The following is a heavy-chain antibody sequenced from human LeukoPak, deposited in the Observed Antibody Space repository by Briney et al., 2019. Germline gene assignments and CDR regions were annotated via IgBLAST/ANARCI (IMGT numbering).Heavy chain of an antibody. Sequence: PSETLSLTCTVSGGSISSGSYYWSWIRQPAGKGLEWIGRIYTSGSTNYNPSLKSRVTIPVDTSKNQFSLKLSSVTAADTAVYYCARGRETQDAFDIWGQGTMVTVSS. D-gene: IGHD1-26*01. CDR1: GGSISSGSYY. CDR3: ARGRETQDAFDI. CDR2: IYTSGST. V-gene: IGHV4-61*02. J-gene: IGHJ3*02.